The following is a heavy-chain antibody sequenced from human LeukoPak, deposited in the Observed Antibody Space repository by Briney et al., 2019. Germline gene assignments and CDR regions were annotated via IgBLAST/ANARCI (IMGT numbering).Heavy chain of an antibody. CDR1: GYSITSGYF. Sequence: PSETLSLTCSVSGYSITSGYFWGWVRQPPGKGLEWIGNIYHSGSTYYNPSLKSRVTISVDTSKNQLSLKLNSLAAADTAVYYCARHEYSGSYYGLSWFDPWGQGTLVTVSS. J-gene: IGHJ5*02. V-gene: IGHV4-38-2*02. CDR2: IYHSGST. CDR3: ARHEYSGSYYGLSWFDP. D-gene: IGHD1-26*01.